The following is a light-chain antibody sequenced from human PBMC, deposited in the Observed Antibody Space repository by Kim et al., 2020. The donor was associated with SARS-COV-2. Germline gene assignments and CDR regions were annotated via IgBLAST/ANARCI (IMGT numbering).Light chain of an antibody. CDR2: GAS. CDR3: QESYDTPLT. CDR1: ESITTY. J-gene: IGKJ4*01. Sequence: ASVGDSVPITCRASESITTYLNWYQKKPGKAPKLLISGASTLQRGVPSRFSVSGYGTDFSLTISSLQPEDFGTYYCQESYDTPLTFGGGTTVDIK. V-gene: IGKV1-39*01.